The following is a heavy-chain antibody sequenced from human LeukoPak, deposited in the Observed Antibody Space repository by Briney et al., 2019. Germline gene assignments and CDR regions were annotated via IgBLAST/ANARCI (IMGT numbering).Heavy chain of an antibody. Sequence: KPSETLSLTCTVSGGSISSSSYYWGWIRQPPGKGLEWIGSIYYSGSTYYNPSLKSRVTISVDTSKNQFSLKLSSVTAADTAVYYCARDPGPYYDFWSGQVGFDPWGQGTLVTVSS. V-gene: IGHV4-39*07. J-gene: IGHJ5*02. D-gene: IGHD3-3*01. CDR1: GGSISSSSYY. CDR2: IYYSGST. CDR3: ARDPGPYYDFWSGQVGFDP.